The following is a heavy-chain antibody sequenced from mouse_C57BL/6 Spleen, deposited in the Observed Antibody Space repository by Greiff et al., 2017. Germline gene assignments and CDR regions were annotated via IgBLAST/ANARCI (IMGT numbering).Heavy chain of an antibody. V-gene: IGHV3-6*01. D-gene: IGHD2-3*01. CDR1: GYSITSGYY. Sequence: EVQRVESGPGLVKPSQSLSLTCSVTGYSITSGYYWNWIRQFPGNKLEWMGYISYDGSNNYNPSLKNRISITRDTSKNQFFLKLNSVTTEDTATYYCASSIYDGYYVYWGQGTTLTVSS. J-gene: IGHJ2*01. CDR2: ISYDGSN. CDR3: ASSIYDGYYVY.